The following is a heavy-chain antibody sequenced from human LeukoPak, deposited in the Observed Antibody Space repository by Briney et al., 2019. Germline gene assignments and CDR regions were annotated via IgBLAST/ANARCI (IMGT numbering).Heavy chain of an antibody. J-gene: IGHJ4*02. Sequence: ASVKVSCKASRYTFTRYYMHWVRQAPGQQLEWMGWINPNSGGTNYAQKFEGRVTMTRDTSISTAYMELSRRRSDDTAVYYCARTSYYYGSGSYSRGAYFDDWGQGTLVTVSS. V-gene: IGHV1-2*02. D-gene: IGHD3-10*01. CDR1: RYTFTRYY. CDR2: INPNSGGT. CDR3: ARTSYYYGSGSYSRGAYFDD.